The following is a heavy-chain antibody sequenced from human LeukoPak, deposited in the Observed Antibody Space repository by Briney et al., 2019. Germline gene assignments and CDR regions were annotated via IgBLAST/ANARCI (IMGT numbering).Heavy chain of an antibody. J-gene: IGHJ4*02. V-gene: IGHV1-8*01. CDR3: ARGSGYDFHFDY. D-gene: IGHD5-12*01. CDR1: GYTFTSYD. CDR2: TNPNSGNT. Sequence: ASVKVSCTPSGYTFTSYDINWVRQAPGQGLEWMGWTNPNSGNTGYAQKFQGRVTMTRNTSISTAYMELSSLRSEDTAVYYCARGSGYDFHFDYWGQGTLVTVSS.